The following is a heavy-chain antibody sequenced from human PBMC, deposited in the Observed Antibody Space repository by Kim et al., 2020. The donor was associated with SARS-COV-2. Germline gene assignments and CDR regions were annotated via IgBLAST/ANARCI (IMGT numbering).Heavy chain of an antibody. J-gene: IGHJ4*02. CDR2: ISSSGSTM. Sequence: GGSLRLSCAASEFTFSDYSMSWIRQSPGKGLEWVSYISSSGSTMYYADSVKGRFTISRDNAKSSLYLQMNSLRAEDTAVYYCARTRITGSGYYSYWGQGTLVTVSS. CDR1: EFTFSDYS. V-gene: IGHV3-11*01. D-gene: IGHD3-22*01. CDR3: ARTRITGSGYYSY.